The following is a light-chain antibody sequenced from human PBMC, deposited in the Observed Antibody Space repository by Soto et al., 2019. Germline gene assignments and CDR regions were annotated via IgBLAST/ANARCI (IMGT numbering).Light chain of an antibody. CDR1: QSVSSSY. V-gene: IGKV3-20*01. Sequence: EIVLTQSPGTLSLSPGERATLSCRASQSVSSSYLAWYQQKPGQAPRLLIYGASSRATGIPDRFSGSGSGTDFTLTISRLEPEDFRVYYCEQYGSSPWTFGQGTKVEIK. CDR3: EQYGSSPWT. CDR2: GAS. J-gene: IGKJ1*01.